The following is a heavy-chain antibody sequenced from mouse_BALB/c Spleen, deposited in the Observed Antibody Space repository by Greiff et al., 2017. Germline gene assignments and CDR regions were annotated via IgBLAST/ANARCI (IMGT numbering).Heavy chain of an antibody. CDR1: GFTFSSYG. J-gene: IGHJ3*01. CDR3: ARHGTTTLPWFAY. V-gene: IGHV5-6*01. Sequence: EVKLVESGGDLVKPGGSLKLSCAASGFTFSSYGMSWVRQTPDKRLEWVATISSGGSYTYYPDSVKGRFTISRDNAKNTLYLQMSSLKSEDTAMYYCARHGTTTLPWFAYWGQGTLVTVSA. D-gene: IGHD5-5*01. CDR2: ISSGGSYT.